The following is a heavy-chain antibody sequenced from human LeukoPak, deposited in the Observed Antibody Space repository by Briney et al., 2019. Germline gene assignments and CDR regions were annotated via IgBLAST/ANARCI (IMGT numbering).Heavy chain of an antibody. J-gene: IGHJ4*02. D-gene: IGHD5-24*01. CDR3: AKDKVPDGFWEVDY. CDR2: IYNGGDT. CDR1: GFTISSNY. V-gene: IGHV3-66*01. Sequence: QPGGSLRLSCAGSGFTISSNYMSWVRQAPGKGLEWVSIIYNGGDTYYADSVKGRFTISRDDSKNTLYLQMNSLRAEDTAVYYCAKDKVPDGFWEVDYWGLGTPVTVSS.